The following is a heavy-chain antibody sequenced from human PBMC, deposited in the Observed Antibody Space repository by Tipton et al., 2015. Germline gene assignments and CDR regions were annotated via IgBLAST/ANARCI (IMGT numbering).Heavy chain of an antibody. J-gene: IGHJ4*02. V-gene: IGHV4-34*01. CDR1: GGSFSGYY. Sequence: TLSLTCAVYGGSFSGYYWSWIRQSPGKGLEWIGEINHSGSTNYNPSLKSRVTISVDTSKNQFSLRLSSVTAADTAVYYCARLEYNYGPGAFYFDYWGQGTLVTVSS. D-gene: IGHD5-18*01. CDR2: INHSGST. CDR3: ARLEYNYGPGAFYFDY.